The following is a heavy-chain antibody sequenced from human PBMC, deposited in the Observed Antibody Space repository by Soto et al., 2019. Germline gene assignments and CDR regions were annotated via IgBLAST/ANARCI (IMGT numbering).Heavy chain of an antibody. CDR2: ILGNGGDT. CDR1: GFIFRDYA. Sequence: GSLRLSCVASGFIFRDYAMSWVRQAPGKGLEWVAAILGNGGDTGYADSVKGRFTISRDNSQNTLYLRLNSLRDEDTAVYYCARPSMLASGTYWGQGTLVTVSS. J-gene: IGHJ4*02. V-gene: IGHV3-23*01. CDR3: ARPSMLASGTY. D-gene: IGHD6-13*01.